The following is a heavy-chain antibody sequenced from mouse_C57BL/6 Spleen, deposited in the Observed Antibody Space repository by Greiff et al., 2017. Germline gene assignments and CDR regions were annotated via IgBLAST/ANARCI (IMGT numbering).Heavy chain of an antibody. CDR1: GFTFSDYG. D-gene: IGHD2-10*02. V-gene: IGHV5-17*01. CDR2: ISSGSSTI. CDR3: AREGAKVCGDYFDY. Sequence: EVNVVESGGGLVKPGGSLKFSCAASGFTFSDYGMHWVSQAPEKGLEWVAYISSGSSTIYYEDTVKGRCTISVDNAKNTLFLQMTSLRSEDTSMYYCAREGAKVCGDYFDYWGQGTTLTVSS. J-gene: IGHJ2*01.